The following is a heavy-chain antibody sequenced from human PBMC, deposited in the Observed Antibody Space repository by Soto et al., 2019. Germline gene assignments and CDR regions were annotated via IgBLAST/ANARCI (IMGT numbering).Heavy chain of an antibody. CDR1: GGTFSSYA. J-gene: IGHJ6*02. V-gene: IGHV1-69*13. CDR2: IIPIFGTA. D-gene: IGHD3-3*01. CDR3: ASSIFGVVEGPKYYYYGMDV. Sequence: SVKVSCKASGGTFSSYAISWVRQAPGQGLEWMGGIIPIFGTANYAQKFQGRVTITADESTSTAYMELSSLRSEDTAVYYCASSIFGVVEGPKYYYYGMDVWGQGTTVTVSS.